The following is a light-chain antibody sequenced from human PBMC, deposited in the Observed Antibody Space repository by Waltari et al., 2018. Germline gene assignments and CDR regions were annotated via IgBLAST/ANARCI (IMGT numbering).Light chain of an antibody. CDR1: QSVSYSPNNKNY. J-gene: IGKJ1*01. Sequence: DIVLTQSPDSLAVSLGERATINCKSSQSVSYSPNNKNYLGWFQQKTGQPPKLLIYWASMRESGVPDRFSGSGSGTDFTLTISSLQAEDVAVYYCQQYHSVPRTFGQGTKVEI. CDR2: WAS. V-gene: IGKV4-1*01. CDR3: QQYHSVPRT.